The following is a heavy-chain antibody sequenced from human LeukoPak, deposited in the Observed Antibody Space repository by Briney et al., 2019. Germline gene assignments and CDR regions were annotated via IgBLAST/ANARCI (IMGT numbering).Heavy chain of an antibody. V-gene: IGHV1-2*06. Sequence: ASVKVSCKASGYTFTGYYMHWVRQAPGQGLEWMGRINPNSGGTNYAQKFQGRVIMTRDTSISTAYMELSRLRSDDTTVYYCARGELVGLGAISAGWFDPWGQGTLVTVSS. CDR2: INPNSGGT. J-gene: IGHJ5*02. CDR1: GYTFTGYY. CDR3: ARGELVGLGAISAGWFDP. D-gene: IGHD1-26*01.